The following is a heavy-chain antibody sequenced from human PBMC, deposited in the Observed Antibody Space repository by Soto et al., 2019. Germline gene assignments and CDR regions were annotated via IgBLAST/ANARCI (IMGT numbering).Heavy chain of an antibody. J-gene: IGHJ4*02. CDR3: ARAEMATIALLDY. D-gene: IGHD5-12*01. CDR2: ISYDGSNK. Sequence: QVQLVESGGGVVQPGRSLRLSCAASGFTFSSYAMHWVRQAPGKGLEWVAVISYDGSNKYYADSVKGRFTISRDNSKNTLYVQMNSLRAEDPAVYYCARAEMATIALLDYWGQGTLVTVSS. V-gene: IGHV3-30-3*01. CDR1: GFTFSSYA.